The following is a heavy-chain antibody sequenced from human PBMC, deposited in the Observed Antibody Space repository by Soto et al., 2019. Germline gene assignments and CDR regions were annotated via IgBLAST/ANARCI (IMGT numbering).Heavy chain of an antibody. CDR3: ASSGSGKDNWFDP. CDR2: IYYSGST. D-gene: IGHD3-10*01. CDR1: GGSISSGGYY. Sequence: SETLSLTCTVSGGSISSGGYYWSWIRQHPGKGLEWIGYIYYSGSTYYNPSLKSRVTISVDTSKNQFSLKLSSVTAADTAVYYCASSGSGKDNWFDPWGQGTLVTVSS. V-gene: IGHV4-31*03. J-gene: IGHJ5*02.